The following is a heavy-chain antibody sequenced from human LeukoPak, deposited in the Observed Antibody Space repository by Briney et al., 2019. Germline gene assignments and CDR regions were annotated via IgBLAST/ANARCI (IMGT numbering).Heavy chain of an antibody. CDR2: INPDGSTT. J-gene: IGHJ4*02. Sequence: GSLRLSCAASGFSFSRYWIHWVRQAPGKGLEWVSRINPDGSTTTYADSVKGRFTISRDNAENTVYLQMNSLRAEDTAVYYCATDRSSIAVRPHWGQGTQVTVSS. CDR3: ATDRSSIAVRPH. V-gene: IGHV3-74*01. CDR1: GFSFSRYW. D-gene: IGHD6-6*01.